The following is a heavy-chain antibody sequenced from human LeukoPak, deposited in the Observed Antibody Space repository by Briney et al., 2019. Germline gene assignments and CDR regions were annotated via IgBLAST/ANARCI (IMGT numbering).Heavy chain of an antibody. Sequence: GGPLKLSCAASVFTFDNYPTQWVRQAPGKALEGVPGISGNSGSTVYADSVKGRFTISKDNAKMSLYLQMNSLRAEDTALYYCAKDRSDILTGYYFNWGQGTLVTVSS. D-gene: IGHD3-9*01. V-gene: IGHV3-9*01. CDR3: AKDRSDILTGYYFN. CDR1: VFTFDNYP. J-gene: IGHJ4*02. CDR2: ISGNSGST.